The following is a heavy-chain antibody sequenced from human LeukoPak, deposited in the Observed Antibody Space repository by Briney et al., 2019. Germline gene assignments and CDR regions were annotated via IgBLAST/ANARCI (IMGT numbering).Heavy chain of an antibody. CDR2: ISHNGDTT. V-gene: IGHV3-64*03. D-gene: IGHD7-27*01. Sequence: HPGGSLRLSCSASGFTFDSYAMHWVRQAPGRGLEYVSGISHNGDTTFYSDSVRGRFTISRDNSKNTLYLQMSSLRTEDTAVYYCVKQDWGSQPAGYYFDYWGQGTLVTVSS. CDR3: VKQDWGSQPAGYYFDY. J-gene: IGHJ4*02. CDR1: GFTFDSYA.